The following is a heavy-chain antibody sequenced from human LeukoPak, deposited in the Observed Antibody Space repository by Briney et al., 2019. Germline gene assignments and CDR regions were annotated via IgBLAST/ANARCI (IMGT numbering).Heavy chain of an antibody. J-gene: IGHJ4*02. V-gene: IGHV1-3*01. D-gene: IGHD1-1*01. Sequence: ASVKVSCKASGYTFTSYAMHWVRQAPGQRLEWMGWINAGNGNTKYSQKFQGRVTIARDTSASTAYMELSSLRSEDTAVYYCARDRGGTGDFDYWGQGTLVTVSS. CDR1: GYTFTSYA. CDR3: ARDRGGTGDFDY. CDR2: INAGNGNT.